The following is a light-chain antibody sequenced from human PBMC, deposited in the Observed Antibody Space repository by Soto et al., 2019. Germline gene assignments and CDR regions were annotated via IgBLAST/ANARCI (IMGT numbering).Light chain of an antibody. CDR1: RNVSSN. V-gene: IGKV3-15*01. CDR2: GAS. Sequence: EIVMAQSSATLSVSPGERATLSCRASRNVSSNLAWYQQKPGQAPRPLIYGASTRATGIPARFSGSGSGTEFTLTISSLQSEDFAVYYCQQYNNWSWTFGQGT. J-gene: IGKJ1*01. CDR3: QQYNNWSWT.